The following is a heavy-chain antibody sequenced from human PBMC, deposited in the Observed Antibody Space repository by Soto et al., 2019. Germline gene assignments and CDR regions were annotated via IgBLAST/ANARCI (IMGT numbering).Heavy chain of an antibody. J-gene: IGHJ4*02. Sequence: QVQLVESGGGVVQPGRSLKLSCVASGFTLSNYALHWVRQAPGKGPEWMAFISNDGSNKLYADSVKGRFTISRDNSKHTLYLEMNSLRPEDTAVFYCARAGGGYLDYWGQGTLVTVSS. V-gene: IGHV3-30*04. D-gene: IGHD3-22*01. CDR1: GFTLSNYA. CDR2: ISNDGSNK. CDR3: ARAGGGYLDY.